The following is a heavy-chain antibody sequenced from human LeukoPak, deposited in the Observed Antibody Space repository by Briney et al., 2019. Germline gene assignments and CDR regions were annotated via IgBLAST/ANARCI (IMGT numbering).Heavy chain of an antibody. D-gene: IGHD2-2*01. CDR3: ASPKSGGAVGYQLPSFDY. CDR2: ISYDGSNK. Sequence: PGGSLRLSCAASGFTFSSYAMHWVRQAPGKGLEWVAVISYDGSNKYYADSVKGRFTISRDNSKNTLYLQMNSLRAEDTAVYYCASPKSGGAVGYQLPSFDYWGQGTLVTVSS. CDR1: GFTFSSYA. J-gene: IGHJ4*02. V-gene: IGHV3-30*01.